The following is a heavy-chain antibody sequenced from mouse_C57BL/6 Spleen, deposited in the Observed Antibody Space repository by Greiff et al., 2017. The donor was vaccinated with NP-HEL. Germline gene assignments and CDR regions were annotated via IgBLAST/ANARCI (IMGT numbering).Heavy chain of an antibody. J-gene: IGHJ2*01. D-gene: IGHD2-5*01. CDR2: IWTGGGT. CDR3: ARGSNYLFDY. V-gene: IGHV2-9-1*01. CDR1: GFSLTSYA. Sequence: QVQLKESGPGLVAPSQSLSITCTVSGFSLTSYAISWVRQPPGKGLEWLGVIWTGGGTHYNSALKSRLSISKDNSKSQVFLKMNSLQTDDTARYYCARGSNYLFDYWGQGTTLTVSS.